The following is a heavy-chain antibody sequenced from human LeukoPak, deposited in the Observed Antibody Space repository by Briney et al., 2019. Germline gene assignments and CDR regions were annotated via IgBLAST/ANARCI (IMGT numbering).Heavy chain of an antibody. CDR2: ISYDGSNK. V-gene: IGHV3-30*18. CDR1: GFTFSSYG. J-gene: IGHJ4*02. D-gene: IGHD3-3*01. CDR3: AKEEGDYDFWSGYSYYFDY. Sequence: PGGSLRLSCAASGFTFSSYGMHWVRRAPGKGLEWVAVISYDGSNKYYADSVKGRFTISRDNSKNTLYLQMNSLRAEDTAVYYCAKEEGDYDFWSGYSYYFDYWGQGTLVTVSS.